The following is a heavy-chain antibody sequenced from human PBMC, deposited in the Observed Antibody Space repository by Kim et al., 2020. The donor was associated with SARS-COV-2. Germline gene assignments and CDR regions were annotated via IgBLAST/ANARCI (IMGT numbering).Heavy chain of an antibody. CDR3: ARDFGLGDGMDV. CDR2: IYYGGST. J-gene: IGHJ6*02. CDR1: GGSISSYY. V-gene: IGHV4-59*13. Sequence: SETLSLTCTVSGGSISSYYWSWIRQPPGKGLEWIGYIYYGGSTKYNPSLKSRVSISVDTTKNQFSLKLSSVTAADTAVYYCARDFGLGDGMDVWGQGTTV. D-gene: IGHD3-16*01.